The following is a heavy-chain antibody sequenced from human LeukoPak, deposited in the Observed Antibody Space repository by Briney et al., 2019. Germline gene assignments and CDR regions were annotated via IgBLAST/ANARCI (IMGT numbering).Heavy chain of an antibody. Sequence: KPSETLSLTCAVYGGSFSGYYWSWIRQPPGKGLEWIGEINHSGSTNYNPSLKSRVTMSLDTSKNQFSLKLRSVTAADTAIYYCTRDETYTSDWQPNHYFYYMDVWGKGTTVTVSS. CDR3: TRDETYTSDWQPNHYFYYMDV. CDR2: INHSGST. CDR1: GGSFSGYY. J-gene: IGHJ6*03. V-gene: IGHV4-34*01. D-gene: IGHD6-19*01.